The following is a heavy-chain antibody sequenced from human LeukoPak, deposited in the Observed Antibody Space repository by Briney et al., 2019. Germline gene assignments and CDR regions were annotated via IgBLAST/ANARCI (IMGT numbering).Heavy chain of an antibody. V-gene: IGHV4-61*02. Sequence: SQTLSLTCTVSGGSISSGSYYWSWIRQPAGKGLEWIGRIYTSGSTNYNPSLKSRVTISVDTSKNQFSLKLSSVTAADTAVYYCARGGYQLLLRPYYYGMDVWGKGTTVTVSS. CDR3: ARGGYQLLLRPYYYGMDV. J-gene: IGHJ6*04. CDR1: GGSISSGSYY. CDR2: IYTSGST. D-gene: IGHD2-2*01.